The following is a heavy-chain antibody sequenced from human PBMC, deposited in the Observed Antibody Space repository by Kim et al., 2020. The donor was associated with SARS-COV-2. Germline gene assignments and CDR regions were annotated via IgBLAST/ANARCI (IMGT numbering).Heavy chain of an antibody. Sequence: KGRFAISRDNAKNSLYLQMNSLRAEDTAVYYCARLRKSSGYYFGIIYFDYWGQGTLVTVSS. V-gene: IGHV3-11*06. J-gene: IGHJ4*02. CDR3: ARLRKSSGYYFGIIYFDY. D-gene: IGHD3-22*01.